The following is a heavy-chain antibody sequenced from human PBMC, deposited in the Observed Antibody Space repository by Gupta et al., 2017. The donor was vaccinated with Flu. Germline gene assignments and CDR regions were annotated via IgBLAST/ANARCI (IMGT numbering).Heavy chain of an antibody. V-gene: IGHV1-69*06. J-gene: IGHJ4*02. CDR3: ARSYVGGNLWYYFDY. CDR2: IIPIFGTA. D-gene: IGHD4-23*01. Sequence: QVQLVQSGAEVKKPGSSEKVSCKASGGTFSSYAISWVRQAPGQGLEWMGGIIPIFGTANYAQKFQGRVTITADKSTSTAYMELSSLRSEDTAVYYCARSYVGGNLWYYFDYWGQGTLVTVSS. CDR1: GGTFSSYA.